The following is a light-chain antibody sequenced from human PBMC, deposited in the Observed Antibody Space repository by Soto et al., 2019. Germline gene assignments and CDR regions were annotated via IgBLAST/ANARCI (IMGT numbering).Light chain of an antibody. CDR1: NSNLGAGYD. J-gene: IGLJ1*01. CDR3: AAWDDSLNAYV. V-gene: IGLV1-40*01. Sequence: QSVLTQPPSVSGAPGQRVTISCTGNNSNLGAGYDVHWYQQLPGAAPKLVIFGNRNRPSGVPERFSGSKSGTSASLAITGLQAEDEADYYCAAWDDSLNAYVLGSGTKLTVL. CDR2: GNR.